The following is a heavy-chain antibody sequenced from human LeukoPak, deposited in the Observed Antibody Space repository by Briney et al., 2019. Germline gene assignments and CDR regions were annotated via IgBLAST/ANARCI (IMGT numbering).Heavy chain of an antibody. V-gene: IGHV1-69*13. CDR1: GGTFSSYA. CDR2: IIPIFGTA. CDR3: AREPYCSSTSCYHNWFDP. D-gene: IGHD2-2*01. J-gene: IGHJ5*02. Sequence: ASVKVSCKASGGTFSSYAISWVRQAPGQGLEWMGGIIPIFGTANYAQKFQGRVTITADESTSTAYMELSSLRSEDTAVYYCAREPYCSSTSCYHNWFDPWGQGTLVTVSS.